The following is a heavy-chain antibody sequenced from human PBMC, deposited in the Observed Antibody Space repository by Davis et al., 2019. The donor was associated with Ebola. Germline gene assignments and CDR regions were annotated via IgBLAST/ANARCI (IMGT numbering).Heavy chain of an antibody. CDR1: GFTFSSYW. Sequence: GESLKISCAASGFTFSSYWMTWVRQAPGKGLEWVANMRQDGSEKYHVDSVKGRFTISRDNAKKSLYLQMNSLRAEDTAMYYCARDLAHFDYWGQGILVTVSS. J-gene: IGHJ4*02. CDR2: MRQDGSEK. CDR3: ARDLAHFDY. D-gene: IGHD5-12*01. V-gene: IGHV3-7*03.